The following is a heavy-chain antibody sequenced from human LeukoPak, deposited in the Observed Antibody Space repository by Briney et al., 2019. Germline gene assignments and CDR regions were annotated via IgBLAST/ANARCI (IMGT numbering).Heavy chain of an antibody. Sequence: PGGSLRLSCAASGFTFSSYAMHWVRQAPGKGLEWVAVISYDGSNKHYADSVKGRFTISRDNSKNTLYLQMNSLRAEDTAVYYCARVLKIAAAGTLANCLGYWGQGTLVTVSS. CDR1: GFTFSSYA. D-gene: IGHD6-13*01. J-gene: IGHJ4*02. CDR3: ARVLKIAAAGTLANCLGY. CDR2: ISYDGSNK. V-gene: IGHV3-30-3*01.